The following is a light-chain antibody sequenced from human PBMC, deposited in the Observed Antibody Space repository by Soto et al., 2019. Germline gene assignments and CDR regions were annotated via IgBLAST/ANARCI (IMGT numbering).Light chain of an antibody. CDR3: QQRSNRPT. J-gene: IGKJ1*01. CDR2: DAS. V-gene: IGKV3-11*01. Sequence: EILLTQSPATLSLSPGERATLSCRASQSVSSYLAWYKQKPGQAPRLLIYDASNRATGIPARLSGSGSGTEFTLTISSLEPEDFAVYYCQQRSNRPTFGHGTKVDIK. CDR1: QSVSSY.